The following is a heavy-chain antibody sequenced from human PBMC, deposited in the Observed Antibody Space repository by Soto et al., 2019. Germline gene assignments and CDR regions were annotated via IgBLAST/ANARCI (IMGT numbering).Heavy chain of an antibody. V-gene: IGHV1-69*01. CDR2: VIPIFGTA. Sequence: QVQLVQSGAAVKKPGSSVKVSCKASGGTFSSYAISWVRQAPGQGLEWMGGVIPIFGTANYAQKFQGRVTITADVCTSTADMELSSLRSEDTAVYYCARGGSGSYYDAPDAFDIWGQGTMVTVSS. CDR1: GGTFSSYA. CDR3: ARGGSGSYYDAPDAFDI. D-gene: IGHD1-26*01. J-gene: IGHJ3*02.